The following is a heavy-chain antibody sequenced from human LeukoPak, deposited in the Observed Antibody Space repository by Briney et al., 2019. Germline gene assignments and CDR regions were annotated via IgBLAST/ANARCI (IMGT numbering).Heavy chain of an antibody. D-gene: IGHD4-17*01. V-gene: IGHV4-59*08. CDR2: IYNSETT. J-gene: IGHJ4*02. CDR3: ARHDGD. CDR1: GGSITGNY. Sequence: SETLSLTCTVSGGSITGNYWSWSRQPPGKGLEWIGYIYNSETTNYNPSLKSRVTISIDTSKNQFSLKLSSVTAADTAVHYCARHDGDWGQGILVTVSS.